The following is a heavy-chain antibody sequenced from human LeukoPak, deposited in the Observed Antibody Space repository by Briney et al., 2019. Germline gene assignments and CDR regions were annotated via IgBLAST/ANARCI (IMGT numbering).Heavy chain of an antibody. CDR3: ASRISGWYFEN. Sequence: PSETLSLTCAVSGDSISSSNWWNWVRQPPGKGLEWIGEIYHSGSTHYNPSLKSRITISVDKSKNQFSLKLSSVTAADTAVYYCASRISGWYFENWGQGTLVTVSS. CDR2: IYHSGST. J-gene: IGHJ4*02. V-gene: IGHV4-4*02. D-gene: IGHD6-19*01. CDR1: GDSISSSNW.